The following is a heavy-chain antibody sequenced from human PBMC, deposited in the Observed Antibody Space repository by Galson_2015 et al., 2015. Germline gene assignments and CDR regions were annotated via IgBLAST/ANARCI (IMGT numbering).Heavy chain of an antibody. V-gene: IGHV3-11*01. CDR1: GFTFSDYY. Sequence: SLRLSCAASGFTFSDYYMSWIRQAPGKGLEWVSYISSSGSTIYYADSVKGRFTISRDNAKNSLYLQMNSLRAEDTAVYYCARDPPSPTIIMVRGAGYGMGVWGQGTTVTVSS. D-gene: IGHD3-10*01. J-gene: IGHJ6*02. CDR3: ARDPPSPTIIMVRGAGYGMGV. CDR2: ISSSGSTI.